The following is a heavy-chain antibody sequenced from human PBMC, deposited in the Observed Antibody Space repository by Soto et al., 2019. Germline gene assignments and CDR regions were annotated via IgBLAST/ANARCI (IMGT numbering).Heavy chain of an antibody. CDR1: GGSISSSSYY. Sequence: SETLSLTCTVSGGSISSSSYYWGWIRQPPGKGLEWIGSIYYSGNTYYNPSLKSRVTTSRDNSKNTLYLQMNSLRAEDTAVYYCARDRMVRAVLVGSHYYVMDVWGQGTTVTVSS. J-gene: IGHJ6*02. V-gene: IGHV4-39*02. CDR3: ARDRMVRAVLVGSHYYVMDV. D-gene: IGHD3-10*01. CDR2: IYYSGNT.